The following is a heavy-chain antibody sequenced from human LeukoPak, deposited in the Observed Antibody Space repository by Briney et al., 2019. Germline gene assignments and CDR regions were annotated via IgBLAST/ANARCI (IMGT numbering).Heavy chain of an antibody. D-gene: IGHD3-9*01. Sequence: GGSLRLSCAASGFTFSSYWMHWVRQAPGKGLVWVSRINTDGSNTGYADSVKGRFTISRDNAKNTLYLQMNSLKTEDTAVYYCTSDILTGHYFDYWGQGTLVTVSS. CDR3: TSDILTGHYFDY. CDR2: INTDGSNT. J-gene: IGHJ4*02. CDR1: GFTFSSYW. V-gene: IGHV3-74*01.